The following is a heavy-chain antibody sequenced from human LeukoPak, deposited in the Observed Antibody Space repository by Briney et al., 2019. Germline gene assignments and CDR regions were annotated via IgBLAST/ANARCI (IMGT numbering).Heavy chain of an antibody. Sequence: SETLSLTCTVSGGSISSSSYYWGWIRQPPGKGLEWIGSIYYNGSTYYNPSLKSRVTISVDTSKNQFSLRLSSVTAADTAVFYCARLEADDYGDRGSPGTPSAQSNWGQGTLVTVSS. V-gene: IGHV4-39*01. CDR2: IYYNGST. J-gene: IGHJ4*02. D-gene: IGHD4-17*01. CDR3: ARLEADDYGDRGSPGTPSAQSN. CDR1: GGSISSSSYY.